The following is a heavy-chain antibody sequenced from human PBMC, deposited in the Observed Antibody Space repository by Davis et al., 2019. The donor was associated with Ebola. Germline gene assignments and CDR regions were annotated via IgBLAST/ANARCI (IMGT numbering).Heavy chain of an antibody. CDR3: ARGGRGYNWFDP. V-gene: IGHV1-8*03. D-gene: IGHD1-14*01. CDR2: MNPNSGNT. J-gene: IGHJ5*02. CDR1: GYTFTGYY. Sequence: ASVKVSCKASGYTFTGYYMHWVRQAPGQGLEWMGWMNPNSGNTGYAQKFQGRVTITRNTSISTAYMELSSLRSEDTAVYYCARGGRGYNWFDPWGQGTLVTVSS.